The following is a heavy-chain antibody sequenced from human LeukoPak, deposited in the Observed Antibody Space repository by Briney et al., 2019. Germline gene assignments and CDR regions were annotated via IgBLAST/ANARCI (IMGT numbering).Heavy chain of an antibody. D-gene: IGHD1-26*01. J-gene: IGHJ4*02. CDR2: ITGSGGTT. V-gene: IGHV3-23*01. Sequence: GGSLRLSCAASGFSFSTYAMSWVRQAPGKGLEWVSGITGSGGTTYYADSVKGRFTISRDNSNDTLYLQMNSLRPEDTALYYCAEEYSGHAPFDSWGQGTLVTVSS. CDR1: GFSFSTYA. CDR3: AEEYSGHAPFDS.